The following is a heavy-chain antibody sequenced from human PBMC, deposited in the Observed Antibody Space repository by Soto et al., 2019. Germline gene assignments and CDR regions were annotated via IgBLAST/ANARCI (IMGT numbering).Heavy chain of an antibody. CDR2: IYSSGST. Sequence: QVQLQESGPGLVKPSETLSLTCTVSGGSVSSDTHYWSWIRQPPGKRLEWIGFIYSSGSTNYNPSLNSRVTMSVDTSTNQFSLKLRSVIVADTAVYHCARFVRSCSGTTCYTRAAVWGQGTTVTVSS. J-gene: IGHJ6*02. CDR1: GGSVSSDTHY. V-gene: IGHV4-61*01. CDR3: ARFVRSCSGTTCYTRAAV. D-gene: IGHD2-2*02.